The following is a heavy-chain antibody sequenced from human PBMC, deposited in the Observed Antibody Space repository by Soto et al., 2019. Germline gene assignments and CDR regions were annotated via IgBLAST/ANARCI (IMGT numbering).Heavy chain of an antibody. CDR1: RGSMNSSGYY. CDR2: IYNNGDT. J-gene: IGHJ6*02. D-gene: IGHD6-6*01. CDR3: ARRGGSSSGYYYYAMDV. V-gene: IGHV4-31*03. Sequence: SETLSLTCSVSRGSMNSSGYYWSWIRQHPGKGLEWIGYIYNNGDTYYNPSLKSRVIVSVDTSKNQFSLNLTSVTAADTAVYYCARRGGSSSGYYYYAMDVWGQGTTVT.